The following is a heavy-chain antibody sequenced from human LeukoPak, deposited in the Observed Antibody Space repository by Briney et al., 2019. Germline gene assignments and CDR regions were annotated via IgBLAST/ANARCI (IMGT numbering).Heavy chain of an antibody. Sequence: GGSLRLSCAASGFTFSSYSMNWVRQAPGKGLEWVSSISSSSSYIYYADSVKGRFTISRDNAKNSLYLQMNSLRAEDTALYYCSNGRTSSGTLQHDYWGQGTLVTVS. CDR1: GFTFSSYS. D-gene: IGHD6-19*01. V-gene: IGHV3-21*04. J-gene: IGHJ4*02. CDR3: SNGRTSSGTLQHDY. CDR2: ISSSSSYI.